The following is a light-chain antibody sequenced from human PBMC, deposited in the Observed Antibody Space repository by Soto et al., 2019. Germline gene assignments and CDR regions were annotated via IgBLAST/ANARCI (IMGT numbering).Light chain of an antibody. Sequence: EVVMTECPATLSVSPGERDTLSCRASQSVSRHLAWYQQKTGQAPSLLIYGASARATGIPARFSDSGSGTEFTLTISSLQSEDFAVYYCQQYNNGPRTFGQGTKVEIK. CDR3: QQYNNGPRT. CDR2: GAS. CDR1: QSVSRH. J-gene: IGKJ1*01. V-gene: IGKV3-15*01.